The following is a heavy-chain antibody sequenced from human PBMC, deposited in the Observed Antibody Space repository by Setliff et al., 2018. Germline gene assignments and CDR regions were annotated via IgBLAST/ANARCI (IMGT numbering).Heavy chain of an antibody. J-gene: IGHJ2*01. CDR1: GYTFTSYA. CDR3: AGPYSSSARWYFDL. Sequence: GASVKVSCKASGYTFTSYAMNWVRQAPGQGLEWMGWINTNTGNPTYAQGFTGRFVFSLDTSVSTAYLQISSLKAEDTAVYYCAGPYSSSARWYFDLWGRGTLVTVSS. V-gene: IGHV7-4-1*02. D-gene: IGHD6-6*01. CDR2: INTNTGNP.